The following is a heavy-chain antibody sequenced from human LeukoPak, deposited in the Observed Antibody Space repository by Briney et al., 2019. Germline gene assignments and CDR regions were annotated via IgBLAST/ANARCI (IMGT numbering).Heavy chain of an antibody. CDR1: GFTFDDYA. D-gene: IGHD3-22*01. Sequence: TGGSLRLSCAASGFTFDDYAMHWVRQAPGKGLEWVSGISWNSGRIGYADSVKGRFTISRDNAKNSLYLHMNSLRAEGTALYYCAREPYYDSSGYSPDYWGQGTLVTVSS. J-gene: IGHJ4*02. V-gene: IGHV3-9*01. CDR2: ISWNSGRI. CDR3: AREPYYDSSGYSPDY.